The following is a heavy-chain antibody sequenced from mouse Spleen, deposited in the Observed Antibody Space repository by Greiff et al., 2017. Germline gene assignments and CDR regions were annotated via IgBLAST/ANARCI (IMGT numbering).Heavy chain of an antibody. CDR2: IDPENGDT. CDR1: GFNIKDYY. J-gene: IGHJ2*01. V-gene: IGHV14-4*02. Sequence: VQLQQPGAELVRSGASVKLSCTASGFNIKDYYMHWVKQRPEQGLEWIGWIDPENGDTEYAPKFQGKATMTADTSSNTAYLQLSSLTSEDTAVYYCNAWGGFGYWGQGTTLTVSS. CDR3: NAWGGFGY.